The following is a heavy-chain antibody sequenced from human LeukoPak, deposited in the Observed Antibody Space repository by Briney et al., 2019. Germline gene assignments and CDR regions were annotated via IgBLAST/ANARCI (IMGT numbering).Heavy chain of an antibody. CDR3: AKGRGSSWYTLPHDYMDV. V-gene: IGHV4-34*01. CDR1: GGSFSGYY. Sequence: SETLSLTCAVYGGSFSGYYWSWIRQPPGKGLEWIGEINHSGSTNYNPSLKSRVTISVDTSKNQFSLKLSSVTAADTAVYYCAKGRGSSWYTLPHDYMDVWGKGTPVTVSS. J-gene: IGHJ6*03. D-gene: IGHD6-13*01. CDR2: INHSGST.